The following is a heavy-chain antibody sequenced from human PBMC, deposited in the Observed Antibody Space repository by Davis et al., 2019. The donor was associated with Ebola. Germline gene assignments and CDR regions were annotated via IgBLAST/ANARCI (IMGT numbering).Heavy chain of an antibody. D-gene: IGHD4-17*01. CDR3: ARDYGDLGHYYYGMDV. J-gene: IGHJ6*02. V-gene: IGHV3-9*01. CDR2: ISWNSGSI. CDR1: GFTFDDYA. Sequence: PGGSLRLSCAASGFTFDDYAMHWVRQAPGKGLEWVSGISWNSGSIGYADSVKGRFTISRDNAKNSLYLQMNSLRAEDTAVYYCARDYGDLGHYYYGMDVWGQGTTVTVPS.